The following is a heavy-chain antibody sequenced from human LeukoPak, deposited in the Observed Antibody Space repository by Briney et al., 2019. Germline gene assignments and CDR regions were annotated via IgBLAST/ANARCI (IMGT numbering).Heavy chain of an antibody. J-gene: IGHJ4*02. CDR1: GGSIRNYY. Sequence: SETLSLTCTVSGGSIRNYYWSWIRQPPGKGLEWIGYIYYTGITNYSPSLKSRVTISADTSKNQFSLKLSSVTAADTAVYYCARLVAVAGPFDYWGQGTLVTVSS. V-gene: IGHV4-59*01. CDR3: ARLVAVAGPFDY. CDR2: IYYTGIT. D-gene: IGHD6-19*01.